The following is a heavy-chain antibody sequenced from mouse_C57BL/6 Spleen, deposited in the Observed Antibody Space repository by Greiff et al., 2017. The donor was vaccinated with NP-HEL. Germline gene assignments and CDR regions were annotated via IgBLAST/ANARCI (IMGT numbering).Heavy chain of an antibody. V-gene: IGHV10-1*01. CDR3: VRGDGGMDY. CDR2: IRSKSNNYAT. CDR1: GFSFNIYA. Sequence: EVQLVESGGGLVQPKGSLKLSCAASGFSFNIYAMNWVRQAPGKGLEWVARIRSKSNNYATYYADSVKDRFTISRDDSESMLYLQMNNLKTEDTAMYYCVRGDGGMDYWGQGTSVTVSS. D-gene: IGHD3-3*01. J-gene: IGHJ4*01.